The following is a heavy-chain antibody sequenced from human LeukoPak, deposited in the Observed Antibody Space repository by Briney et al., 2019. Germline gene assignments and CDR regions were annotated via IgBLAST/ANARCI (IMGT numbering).Heavy chain of an antibody. V-gene: IGHV1-8*01. CDR1: GYTFTTYG. Sequence: ASVKVSCKASGYTFTTYGINWVRQATGQGLEWMGWMNPNSGNTGYAQKFQGRVTMTRNTSISTAYMELSSLRSEDTAVYYCARGRGSGHKENWFDPWGQGTLVTVSS. CDR3: ARGRGSGHKENWFDP. D-gene: IGHD6-19*01. CDR2: MNPNSGNT. J-gene: IGHJ5*02.